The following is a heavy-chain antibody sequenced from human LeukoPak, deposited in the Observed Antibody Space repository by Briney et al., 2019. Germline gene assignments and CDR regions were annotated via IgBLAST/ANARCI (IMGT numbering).Heavy chain of an antibody. Sequence: ASVKVSCKASGYTFSRYAVHWVRQAPGQRLEWMGCINAGNGYTKYSQKFQGRVTITRDTSASTVYMELSSLRSEDTAVYYCARDFSYYYDSSSYYFNWFDPWGQGALVTVSS. V-gene: IGHV1-3*01. CDR1: GYTFSRYA. CDR3: ARDFSYYYDSSSYYFNWFDP. J-gene: IGHJ5*02. D-gene: IGHD3-22*01. CDR2: INAGNGYT.